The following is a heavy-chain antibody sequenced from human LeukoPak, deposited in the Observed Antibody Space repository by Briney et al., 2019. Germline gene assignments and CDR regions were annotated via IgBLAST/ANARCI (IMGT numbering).Heavy chain of an antibody. CDR1: GGSFSGYY. Sequence: SETLSLTCAVYGGSFSGYYWSWIRQPPGKGLEWIGEINHSGSTNYNPSLKSRVTISVDTSKNQFSLKLSSVTAADTAVYYCARRGIRTPSIAAAGTRYYYYYMDVWGKGTTVTVSS. J-gene: IGHJ6*03. CDR2: INHSGST. V-gene: IGHV4-34*01. CDR3: ARRGIRTPSIAAAGTRYYYYYMDV. D-gene: IGHD6-13*01.